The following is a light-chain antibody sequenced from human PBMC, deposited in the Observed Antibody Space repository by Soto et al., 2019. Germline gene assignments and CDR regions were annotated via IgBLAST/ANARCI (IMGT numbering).Light chain of an antibody. CDR3: QQFSSYSRT. Sequence: DIQMTQSPSTLSAYVGARVTITCRASQSVNSWLAWYQQKPGSAPKLLIYSVSNLDSGGPSRFSGSGSGTEFTLTISSLQPDDFAAYYCQQFSSYSRTFGQGTKVEMK. V-gene: IGKV1-5*01. CDR1: QSVNSW. CDR2: SVS. J-gene: IGKJ1*01.